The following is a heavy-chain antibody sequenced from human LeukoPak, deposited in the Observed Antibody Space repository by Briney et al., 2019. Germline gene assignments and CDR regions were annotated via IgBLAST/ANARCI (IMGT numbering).Heavy chain of an antibody. CDR1: GFIFSDYY. Sequence: GGSLRLSCAASGFIFSDYYMTWIRQAPGKGLEWVSYISSSGSTVYYADSVKGRFTISRDNAKNSLYLQMNSLRAEDTAVYYCARVYRSGGSIDYWGQGTLVTVSS. D-gene: IGHD2-15*01. CDR2: ISSSGSTV. CDR3: ARVYRSGGSIDY. J-gene: IGHJ4*02. V-gene: IGHV3-11*04.